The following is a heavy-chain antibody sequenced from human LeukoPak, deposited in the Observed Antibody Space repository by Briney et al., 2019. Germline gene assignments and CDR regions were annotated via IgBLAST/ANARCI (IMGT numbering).Heavy chain of an antibody. CDR3: GRGGKVEQLVLAR. D-gene: IGHD6-13*01. J-gene: IGHJ4*02. CDR1: GFTFSSYW. V-gene: IGHV3-74*01. CDR2: ISSDGSST. Sequence: GGSLRLSCAASGFTFSSYWMHWVRQAPGKGLVWVSRISSDGSSTTYADSVKGRFTISRDNAKNTLYLQMNSLRAEDTAVYYCGRGGKVEQLVLARWGQGSLVTVSS.